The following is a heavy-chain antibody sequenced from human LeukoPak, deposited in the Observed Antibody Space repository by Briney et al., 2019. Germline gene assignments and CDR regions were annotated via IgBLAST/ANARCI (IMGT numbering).Heavy chain of an antibody. CDR1: GYSISSGYY. CDR3: ARARYSYGYGLDY. CDR2: IYHSGST. D-gene: IGHD5-18*01. Sequence: SETLSLTCTVSGYSISSGYYWGWIRQPPGKGLEWIGSIYHSGSTYYNPSLKSRVTISLDTSKNQFSLKLSSVTAADTAVYYCARARYSYGYGLDYWGQGTLVTVSS. J-gene: IGHJ4*02. V-gene: IGHV4-38-2*02.